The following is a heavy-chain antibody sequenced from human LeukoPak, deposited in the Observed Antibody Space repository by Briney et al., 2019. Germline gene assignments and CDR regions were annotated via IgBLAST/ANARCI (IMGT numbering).Heavy chain of an antibody. CDR3: ASHYDFWSGYYGDAFDI. D-gene: IGHD3-3*01. J-gene: IGHJ3*02. CDR1: GYTFTSYG. V-gene: IGHV1-18*01. Sequence: ASVKVSCKASGYTFTSYGISWVRQAPGQGLEWMGWISAYNGNTNYAQKLQGRVTMTTDTSTSTAYMELRSLRSDDTAVYYCASHYDFWSGYYGDAFDIWGQGTMVTVSS. CDR2: ISAYNGNT.